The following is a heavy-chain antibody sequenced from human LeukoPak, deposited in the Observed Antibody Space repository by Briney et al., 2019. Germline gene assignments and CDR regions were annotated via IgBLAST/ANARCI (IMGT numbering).Heavy chain of an antibody. CDR3: ASWSIGYYYDSSGYYNY. D-gene: IGHD3-22*01. Sequence: PSETLSLTCTVSGGSISSSSYYWGWIRQPPGKGLEWIGSIYYSGSTYYNPSLKSRVTISVDTSKNQFSLKLSSVTAADTAVYYCASWSIGYYYDSSGYYNYWGQGTLVTVSS. V-gene: IGHV4-39*01. CDR2: IYYSGST. J-gene: IGHJ4*02. CDR1: GGSISSSSYY.